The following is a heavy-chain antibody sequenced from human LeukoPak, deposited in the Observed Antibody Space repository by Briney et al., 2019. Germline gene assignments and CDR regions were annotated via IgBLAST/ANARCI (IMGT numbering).Heavy chain of an antibody. CDR1: GYTFTSYG. D-gene: IGHD6-13*01. Sequence: GASVKVSCKASGYTFTSYGISWVRQAPGQGLEWMGWINPNSGGTNYAQKFQGRVTMTRDTSISTAYMELSRLRSDDTAVYYCARDIIAAAGALDYYGMDVWGQGTTVTVSS. V-gene: IGHV1-2*02. J-gene: IGHJ6*02. CDR3: ARDIIAAAGALDYYGMDV. CDR2: INPNSGGT.